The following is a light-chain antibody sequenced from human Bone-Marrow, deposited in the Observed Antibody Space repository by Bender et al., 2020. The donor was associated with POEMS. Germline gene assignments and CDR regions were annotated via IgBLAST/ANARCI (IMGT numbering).Light chain of an antibody. CDR1: SSNIGAGYD. CDR3: QSYDSKMSGYV. V-gene: IGLV1-40*01. Sequence: QSALTQPASVSGAPGKRVTISCTGSSSNIGAGYDVHWYQHLPGKVPKLVIYANTDRPSGVPDRFSGSKSGTSASLAITGLQAEDEADYYCQSYDSKMSGYVFGTGTTVTVL. CDR2: ANT. J-gene: IGLJ1*01.